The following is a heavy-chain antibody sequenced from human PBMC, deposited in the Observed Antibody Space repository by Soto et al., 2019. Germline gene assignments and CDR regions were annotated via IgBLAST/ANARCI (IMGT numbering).Heavy chain of an antibody. Sequence: TGGSLRLSCAASGFTFSSYTMSWVRQAPGKGLEWVSSISSTRSYIYYADSVKGRFTISRDNAKNSLSLQMNSLRAEDTGVYYCARDPGGRYSHSLDPWGQGTLVTVSS. CDR1: GFTFSSYT. D-gene: IGHD5-18*01. J-gene: IGHJ5*02. V-gene: IGHV3-21*01. CDR2: ISSTRSYI. CDR3: ARDPGGRYSHSLDP.